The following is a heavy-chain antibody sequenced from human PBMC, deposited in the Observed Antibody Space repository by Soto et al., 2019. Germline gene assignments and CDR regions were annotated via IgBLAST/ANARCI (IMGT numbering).Heavy chain of an antibody. CDR2: ISYDGSNK. J-gene: IGHJ6*02. CDR1: GFTFSSYG. D-gene: IGHD6-13*01. V-gene: IGHV3-30*18. CDR3: AKATAAAGPLVGMDV. Sequence: GGSLRLSCAASGFTFSSYGMHWVRQAPGKGLEWVAVISYDGSNKYYADSVKGRFTISRDNSKNTLYLQMNSLRAEDTAVYYCAKATAAAGPLVGMDVWGQGTTVTVSS.